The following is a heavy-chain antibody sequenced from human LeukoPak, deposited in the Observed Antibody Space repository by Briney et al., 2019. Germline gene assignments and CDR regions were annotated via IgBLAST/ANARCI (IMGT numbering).Heavy chain of an antibody. CDR2: IHPGGGYP. CDR1: GYTFTSNV. CDR3: AREQTEGCGKARFDY. V-gene: IGHV1-3*01. D-gene: IGHD1-1*01. Sequence: ASVTVSCTASGYTFTSNVLHWVRQAPGQGPEWMGYIHPGGGYPRYSQKFQDRVTITSDTSANAVYMELSSLRSEDAAMYFCAREQTEGCGKARFDYWGQGTLVSVSS. J-gene: IGHJ4*02.